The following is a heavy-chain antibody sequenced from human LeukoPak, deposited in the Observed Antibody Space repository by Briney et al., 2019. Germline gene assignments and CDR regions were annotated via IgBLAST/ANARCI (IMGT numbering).Heavy chain of an antibody. CDR1: GGSISSYY. D-gene: IGHD6-13*01. Sequence: SETLSLTCTVSGGSISSYYWSWIRQPPGKGLEWIGYIYYSGSTNYNPSLKSRVTISVDTSKNQFSLKLSSVTAADAAVYYCARRRYSSSWYAFDIWGQGTMVTVSS. CDR2: IYYSGST. J-gene: IGHJ3*02. V-gene: IGHV4-59*08. CDR3: ARRRYSSSWYAFDI.